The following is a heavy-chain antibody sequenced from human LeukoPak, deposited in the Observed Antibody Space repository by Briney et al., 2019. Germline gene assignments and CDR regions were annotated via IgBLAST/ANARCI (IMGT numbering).Heavy chain of an antibody. V-gene: IGHV4-59*01. J-gene: IGHJ6*03. Sequence: SETLSLTCTVSGDSISAYTWSWLRQPPGKGLEWIGSIYYSGSTNYNPSLERRVTISMDTSKTWFSLNLSGVTAADTAMYYCARAVGVYYGSGSYYYYYMDVWGKGTTVTISS. CDR1: GDSISAYT. CDR2: IYYSGST. CDR3: ARAVGVYYGSGSYYYYYMDV. D-gene: IGHD3-10*01.